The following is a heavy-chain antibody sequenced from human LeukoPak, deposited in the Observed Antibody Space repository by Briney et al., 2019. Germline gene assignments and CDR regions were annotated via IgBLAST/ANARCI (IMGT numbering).Heavy chain of an antibody. J-gene: IGHJ4*02. D-gene: IGHD1-26*01. CDR3: AGDGGSYFFDY. CDR1: GGSISSSS. Sequence: PSETLSLTCTVSGGSISSSSYYWGWIRQPPGKGLEWVSSISSSSSYIYYADSVKGRFTISRDNAKNSLYLQMNSLRAEDTAVYYCAGDGGSYFFDYWGQGTLVTVSS. CDR2: ISSSSSYI. V-gene: IGHV3-21*01.